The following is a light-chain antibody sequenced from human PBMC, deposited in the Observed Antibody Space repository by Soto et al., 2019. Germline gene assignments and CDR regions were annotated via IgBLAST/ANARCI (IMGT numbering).Light chain of an antibody. CDR2: DAY. V-gene: IGKV3-11*01. CDR3: QQYNNWPRQT. Sequence: EIVLTQSPATLSLSPGERATLSCRASQSVSSYLAWYQQKPGQAPRLIVYDAYNRATGIPATFSGSGSGTDFTLTISSLEPEDFAVYYCQQYNNWPRQTCGQGTKVDIK. CDR1: QSVSSY. J-gene: IGKJ1*01.